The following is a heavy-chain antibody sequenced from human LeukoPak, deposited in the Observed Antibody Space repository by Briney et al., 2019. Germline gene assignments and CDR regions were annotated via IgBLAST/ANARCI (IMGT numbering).Heavy chain of an antibody. D-gene: IGHD2-15*01. CDR2: ISGSSGST. V-gene: IGHV3-23*01. J-gene: IGHJ4*02. CDR3: AKDPPGYCSGGSCSIFDH. CDR1: GFTFSTYA. Sequence: GGSLRLSCAASGFTFSTYAMSWVRQAPGKGLEWVSAISGSSGSTYYADSVKGRFTISRDNSKNTLFLEMNNLRAEDTAVYYCAKDPPGYCSGGSCSIFDHWGQGTLVTVSS.